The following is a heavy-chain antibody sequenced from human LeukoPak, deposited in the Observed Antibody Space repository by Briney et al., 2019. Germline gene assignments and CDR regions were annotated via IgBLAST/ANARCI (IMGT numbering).Heavy chain of an antibody. CDR3: ARGIPNYDILTGYYTGQSFDY. D-gene: IGHD3-9*01. CDR1: GGSISSGGYY. CDR2: IYYSGST. J-gene: IGHJ4*02. Sequence: SETLSLTCTVSGGSISSGGYYWSWIRQHPGKGLEWIGYIYYSGSTNYNPSLKSRVTISVDTSKNQFSLKLSSVTAADTAVYYCARGIPNYDILTGYYTGQSFDYWGQGTLVTVSS. V-gene: IGHV4-61*08.